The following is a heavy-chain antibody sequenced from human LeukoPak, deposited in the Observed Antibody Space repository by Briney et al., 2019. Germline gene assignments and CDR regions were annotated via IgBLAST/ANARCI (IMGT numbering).Heavy chain of an antibody. V-gene: IGHV3-30-3*01. J-gene: IGHJ4*02. CDR3: VSFYETY. CDR2: ISYDGSNK. Sequence: PGGSLRLSCVTSGFTFSTYVFHWVRQAPGKGLEWVAVISYDGSNKYYADSVKGRFTISRDNSKNTLYLQMNSLRAEDTAVYYCVSFYETYWGRGTLVTVSS. D-gene: IGHD2/OR15-2a*01. CDR1: GFTFSTYV.